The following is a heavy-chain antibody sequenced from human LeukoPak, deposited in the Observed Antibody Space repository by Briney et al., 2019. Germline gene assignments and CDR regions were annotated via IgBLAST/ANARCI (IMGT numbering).Heavy chain of an antibody. D-gene: IGHD5-24*01. V-gene: IGHV4-34*01. CDR2: INHSGST. CDR1: GGSFSGYY. Sequence: SETLSLTCAVYGGSFSGYYWSWIRQPPGKGLEWIGEINHSGSTNYNPSLKSRVTISVDTSKNQFSLKLSSVTAADTAVYYCARGRRRLQGELDVWGQGTLVTVSS. CDR3: ARGRRRLQGELDV. J-gene: IGHJ4*02.